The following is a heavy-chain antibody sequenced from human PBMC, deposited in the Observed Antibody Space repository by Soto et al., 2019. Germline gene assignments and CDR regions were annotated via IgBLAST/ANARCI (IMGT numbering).Heavy chain of an antibody. D-gene: IGHD2-21*02. CDR1: GFSFSNYA. CDR3: ARDRGGGNSCWYFDL. V-gene: IGHV3-30-3*01. CDR2: ISYDGSNT. Sequence: QVQLVESGGGVVQPGRSLRLSCAASGFSFSNYAMHWVRQAPGKGLEWVAVISYDGSNTYYADSVKGRFTISRDNSKNTLYLQLNSLRDDDTAVYYCARDRGGGNSCWYFDLWGRGTLVTVSS. J-gene: IGHJ2*01.